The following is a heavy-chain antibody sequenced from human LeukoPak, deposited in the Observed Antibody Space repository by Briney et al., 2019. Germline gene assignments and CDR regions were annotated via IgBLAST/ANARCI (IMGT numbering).Heavy chain of an antibody. V-gene: IGHV3-30*18. D-gene: IGHD6-13*01. CDR2: ISYDGSNK. CDR3: AKRGRRDYSSSWYDWFDP. Sequence: PGGSLRLSCAASGFTFSSYAMSWVRQAPGKGLEWVAVISYDGSNKYYADSVKGRFTISRDNSKNTLYLQMNSLRAEDTAVYYCAKRGRRDYSSSWYDWFDPWGQGTLVTVSS. CDR1: GFTFSSYA. J-gene: IGHJ5*02.